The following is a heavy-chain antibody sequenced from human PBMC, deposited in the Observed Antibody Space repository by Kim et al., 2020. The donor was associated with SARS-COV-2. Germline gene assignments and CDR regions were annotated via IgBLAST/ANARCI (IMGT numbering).Heavy chain of an antibody. Sequence: GGSLRLSCAASGFTFTSYTMNWVRRAPGKGLEWVSAISGGGSFTYYADSVKGRFTISRDNSNNTLYLQMNSLRAEDTAVYYCAKPGYFSAYYYYGMDVWG. CDR1: GFTFTSYT. D-gene: IGHD1-1*01. V-gene: IGHV3-23*01. CDR2: ISGGGSFT. J-gene: IGHJ6*01. CDR3: AKPGYFSAYYYYGMDV.